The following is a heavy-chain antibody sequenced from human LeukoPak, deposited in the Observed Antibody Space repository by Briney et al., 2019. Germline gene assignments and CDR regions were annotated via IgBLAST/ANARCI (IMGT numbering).Heavy chain of an antibody. J-gene: IGHJ4*02. Sequence: GGSLRLSCAASGFTFSSYGMHWVRQAPGKGLEWVAVISYDGSNKYYADSVKGRFTTSRDNSKNTLYLQMNSLRAEDTAVYYCAKGRFYYYDSSGPPGGFDYWGQGTLVTVSS. V-gene: IGHV3-30*18. CDR2: ISYDGSNK. CDR3: AKGRFYYYDSSGPPGGFDY. CDR1: GFTFSSYG. D-gene: IGHD3-22*01.